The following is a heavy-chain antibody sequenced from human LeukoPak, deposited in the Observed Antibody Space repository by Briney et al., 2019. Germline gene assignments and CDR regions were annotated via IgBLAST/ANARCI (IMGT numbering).Heavy chain of an antibody. J-gene: IGHJ4*02. CDR1: VFTFSDYA. Sequence: GGSLRLSCAASVFTFSDYAMSCVRRAPGKGLEGVSSISESRDDTDNADSVKGRFTISRDNSNNTLYLQMNSLRAEDTAVYYCARDYPGDSMLWEDYFDYWGQGTLVTVSS. CDR2: ISESRDDT. V-gene: IGHV3-23*01. D-gene: IGHD3-10*02. CDR3: ARDYPGDSMLWEDYFDY.